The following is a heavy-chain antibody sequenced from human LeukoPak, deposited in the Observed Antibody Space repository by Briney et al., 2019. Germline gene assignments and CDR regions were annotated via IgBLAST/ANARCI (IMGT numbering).Heavy chain of an antibody. D-gene: IGHD3-16*02. J-gene: IGHJ4*02. CDR2: INTNTGNP. CDR1: GYTFTSYA. Sequence: ASVKVSCKASGYTFTSYAMNWVRQAPGQGLEWMGWINTNTGNPTYAQGFTGRFVFSLDTSVSTAYLQISSLKAENTAVYYCARDLSLGWGDPRFDYWGQGTLVTVSS. CDR3: ARDLSLGWGDPRFDY. V-gene: IGHV7-4-1*02.